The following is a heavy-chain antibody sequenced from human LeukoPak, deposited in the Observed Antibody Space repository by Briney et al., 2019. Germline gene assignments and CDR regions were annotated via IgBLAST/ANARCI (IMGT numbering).Heavy chain of an antibody. D-gene: IGHD6-6*01. CDR1: GGSISSSSYY. V-gene: IGHV4-39*01. J-gene: IGHJ5*02. Sequence: SSETLSLTCTVSGGSISSSSYYWGWIRQPPGKGLEWIGSIYYSGSTYYNPSLKSRVTISVDTSKNQFSLKLSSVTAADTAVYYCARPSWYSSSSGGSYWSDPWGQGTLVTVSS. CDR2: IYYSGST. CDR3: ARPSWYSSSSGGSYWSDP.